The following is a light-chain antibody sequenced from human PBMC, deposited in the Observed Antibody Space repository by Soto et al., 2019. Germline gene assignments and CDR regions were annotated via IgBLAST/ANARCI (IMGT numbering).Light chain of an antibody. CDR1: QGIKND. Sequence: AIPMTQSPSSLSASVGDRVTITCRASQGIKNDVAWYQHKPGKAPKLLIYTASSLQSGAPPRFSGSGSGTDFTLTISSLQPEDFATYYCLQDYNYPYTFGRGTKLEIK. CDR3: LQDYNYPYT. CDR2: TAS. V-gene: IGKV1-6*01. J-gene: IGKJ2*01.